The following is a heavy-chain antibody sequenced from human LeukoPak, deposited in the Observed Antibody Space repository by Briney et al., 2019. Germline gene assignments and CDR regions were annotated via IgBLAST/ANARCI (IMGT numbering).Heavy chain of an antibody. Sequence: PGGSLRLSCAASGFTFSSYAMSWVRQAPGKGLVWVSRINSDGSSTSYADSVKGRFTISRDNAKNTLYLQMNSLRAEDTAVYYCARDGYCSSTSCYYSDYWGQGTLVTVSS. CDR1: GFTFSSYA. V-gene: IGHV3-74*01. CDR3: ARDGYCSSTSCYYSDY. CDR2: INSDGSST. D-gene: IGHD2-2*01. J-gene: IGHJ4*02.